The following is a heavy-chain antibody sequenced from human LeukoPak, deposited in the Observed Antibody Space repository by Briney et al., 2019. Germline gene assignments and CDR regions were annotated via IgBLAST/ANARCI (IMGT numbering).Heavy chain of an antibody. CDR1: GFIFSDFS. V-gene: IGHV3-21*01. J-gene: IGHJ2*01. D-gene: IGHD1-1*01. Sequence: KSGGSLRLSCASSGFIFSDFSMTWVRQAPGKGLEWVSSISSDSKYISFTDSVRGRFTISRDNAKNSLYLQMNSLRAEDTAVYYCTTCSVDGGHWYFDLWGRGTLVTVSS. CDR2: ISSDSKYI. CDR3: TTCSVDGGHWYFDL.